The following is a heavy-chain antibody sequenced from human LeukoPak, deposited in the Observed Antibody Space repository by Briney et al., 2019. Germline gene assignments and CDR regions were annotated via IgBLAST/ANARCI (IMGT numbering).Heavy chain of an antibody. D-gene: IGHD2-2*01. Sequence: ASVKVSCKASGYTFTGYYMHWVRQAPGQGLEWMGWINPNSGGTNYAQKFQGRVTMTRDTSISTAYMELSRLRSDDTAVYYCARDLSSGVVVPAAIRYWFDPWGQGTLVTVSS. V-gene: IGHV1-2*02. J-gene: IGHJ5*02. CDR3: ARDLSSGVVVPAAIRYWFDP. CDR2: INPNSGGT. CDR1: GYTFTGYY.